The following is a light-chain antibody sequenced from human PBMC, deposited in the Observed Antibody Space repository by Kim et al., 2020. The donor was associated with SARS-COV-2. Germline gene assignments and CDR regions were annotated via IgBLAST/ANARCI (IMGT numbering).Light chain of an antibody. CDR1: NIGSKS. CDR2: YDS. V-gene: IGLV3-21*04. Sequence: SYELTQPPSVSVAPGKTARITCGGNNIGSKSVHWYQQKPGQAPVLVIYYDSDRPSGIPERFSGSNSGNTATLTISRVEAGDEADYYCQVWDSSSDHPVFGRDPADRP. J-gene: IGLJ3*02. CDR3: QVWDSSSDHPV.